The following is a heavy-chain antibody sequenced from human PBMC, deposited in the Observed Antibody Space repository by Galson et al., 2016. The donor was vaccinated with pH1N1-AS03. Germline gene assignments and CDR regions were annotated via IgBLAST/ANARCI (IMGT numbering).Heavy chain of an antibody. J-gene: IGHJ6*02. D-gene: IGHD2-21*02. CDR1: GFTFSDYG. V-gene: IGHV3-33*01. Sequence: SLRLSCAASGFTFSDYGMHWVRQAPGKGLEWVAVIWYDGITKKYADSVKGRFTVSSENSKNTLYVQRNSLRPEDTAVYYWLRGCGGDCYSKPTYYYYGLDVWGQGTTVTVSS. CDR2: IWYDGITK. CDR3: LRGCGGDCYSKPTYYYYGLDV.